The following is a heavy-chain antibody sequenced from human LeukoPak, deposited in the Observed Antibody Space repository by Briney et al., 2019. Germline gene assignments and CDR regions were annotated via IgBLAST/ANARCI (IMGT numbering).Heavy chain of an antibody. CDR1: GYSFTGYY. Sequence: ASVKVSCKASGYSFTGYYMHWVRQAPGQGFEWMGWINPYSGDTNYAQKFQGRVTVTRDTSISTVYMDLSRLRPDDTAVYYCARVFRRVATIFHFDYWGQGTLVTVSS. D-gene: IGHD5-12*01. J-gene: IGHJ4*02. CDR2: INPYSGDT. V-gene: IGHV1-2*02. CDR3: ARVFRRVATIFHFDY.